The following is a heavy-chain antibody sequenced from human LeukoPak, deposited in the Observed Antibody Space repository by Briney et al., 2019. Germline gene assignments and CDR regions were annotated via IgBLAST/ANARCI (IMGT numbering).Heavy chain of an antibody. V-gene: IGHV4-59*08. CDR1: GGSISSYY. J-gene: IGHJ4*02. Sequence: PSETLSLTCTVSGGSISSYYWSWIRQPPGKGLEWIGYIYYSGSTNYNPSLKSRVTISVDTSKNQFSLKLSSVTAADTAVYYCASGLTEFDYWGQGTLVTVSS. D-gene: IGHD4/OR15-4a*01. CDR3: ASGLTEFDY. CDR2: IYYSGST.